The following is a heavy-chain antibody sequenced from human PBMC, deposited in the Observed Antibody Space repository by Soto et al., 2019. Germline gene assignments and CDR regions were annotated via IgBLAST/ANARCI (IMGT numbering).Heavy chain of an antibody. CDR3: ARLSCSGGSCYRHYYYYIDV. Sequence: GESLKISCKGSGYSFTSYWIGWVRQMPGKGLEWMGIIYPGDSDTRYSPSFQGQVTISADKSISTAYLQWSSLKASDTAMYYCARLSCSGGSCYRHYYYYIDVWGKGTTVTVSS. V-gene: IGHV5-51*01. CDR2: IYPGDSDT. J-gene: IGHJ6*03. D-gene: IGHD2-15*01. CDR1: GYSFTSYW.